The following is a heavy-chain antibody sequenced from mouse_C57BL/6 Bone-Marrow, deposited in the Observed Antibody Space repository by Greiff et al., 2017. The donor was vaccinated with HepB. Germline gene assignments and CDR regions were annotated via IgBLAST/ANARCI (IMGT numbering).Heavy chain of an antibody. V-gene: IGHV1-63*01. Sequence: VQLQQSGAELVRPGTSVKMSCKASGYTFTNYWIGWAKQRPGHGLEWIGDIYPGGGYTNYNEKFKGKATLTADKSSSTAYMQFSSLTSEDSAIYYCARGDYDYDQTAWFAYWGQGTLVTVSA. J-gene: IGHJ3*01. CDR3: ARGDYDYDQTAWFAY. CDR1: GYTFTNYW. CDR2: IYPGGGYT. D-gene: IGHD2-4*01.